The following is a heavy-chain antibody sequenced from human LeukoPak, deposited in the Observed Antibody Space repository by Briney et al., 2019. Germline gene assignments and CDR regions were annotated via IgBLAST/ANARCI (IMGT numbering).Heavy chain of an antibody. CDR3: ARTRPQQQLVPEYYFDY. CDR1: GFTFSNYV. J-gene: IGHJ4*02. D-gene: IGHD6-13*01. V-gene: IGHV3-30*12. Sequence: PGGSLRLSCAASGFTFSNYVMNWVRQAPGKGLEWVTFIQKDGGSKFYADSVKGRFTISRDNSKKTVYLQMNSLRAEDTAVYYCARTRPQQQLVPEYYFDYWGQGTLVTVSS. CDR2: IQKDGGSK.